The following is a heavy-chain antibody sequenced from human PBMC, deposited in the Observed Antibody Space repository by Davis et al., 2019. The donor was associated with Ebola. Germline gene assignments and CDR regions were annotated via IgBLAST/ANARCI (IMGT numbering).Heavy chain of an antibody. J-gene: IGHJ6*02. CDR2: IRYDGSNK. V-gene: IGHV3-30*02. CDR3: AKSSAAVAGTQAYFAMDV. D-gene: IGHD6-19*01. Sequence: GGSLRLSCAAAGFTLRSYGMHWVRQAPGKGLEWVAFIRYDGSNKYYTDSMKDRITISRDNSKNTLYLQMKSLRPEDTAVYHCAKSSAAVAGTQAYFAMDVWGQGTTVTVSS. CDR1: GFTLRSYG.